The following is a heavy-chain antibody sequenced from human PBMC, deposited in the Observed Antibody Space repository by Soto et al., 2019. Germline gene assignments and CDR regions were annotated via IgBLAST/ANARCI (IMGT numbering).Heavy chain of an antibody. Sequence: QLQLQESGPGLVKPSETLSLTCRVSGDSISSSSYYWGWIRQPPGKGLEWIGTINYSGSTYYNPSLKSRVTISVDTSKNQFSLKVSSVTAADTAVYYCARLYGDYVPYWGQGILVSVSS. D-gene: IGHD4-17*01. CDR1: GDSISSSSYY. CDR3: ARLYGDYVPY. CDR2: INYSGST. J-gene: IGHJ4*02. V-gene: IGHV4-39*01.